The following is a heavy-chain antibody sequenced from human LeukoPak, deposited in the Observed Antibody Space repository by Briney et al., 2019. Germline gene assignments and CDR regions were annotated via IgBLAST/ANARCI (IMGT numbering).Heavy chain of an antibody. J-gene: IGHJ4*02. V-gene: IGHV1-2*02. CDR3: ARSMGLGLNYYASGTKIDY. CDR1: GYTFTSYD. Sequence: ASVKVSCKASGYTFTSYDINWVRQATGQGLEWMGWITPKSGGTDYAQKFQGRVTMTRDTSISTAYMELSRLRSDDTAVYYCARSMGLGLNYYASGTKIDYWGQGTLVTVSS. CDR2: ITPKSGGT. D-gene: IGHD3-10*01.